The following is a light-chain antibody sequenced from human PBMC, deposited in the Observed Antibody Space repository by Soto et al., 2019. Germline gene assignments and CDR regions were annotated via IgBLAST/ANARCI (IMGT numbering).Light chain of an antibody. J-gene: IGKJ1*01. CDR3: QQYGRSLMWT. CDR1: QSVRTTS. V-gene: IGKV3-20*01. Sequence: EIVLTQSPGTLSLSPGERATLSCRATQSVRTTSLAWYQQRPGQPPRLLIYAVSSRATGIPDRFSGSGSGTDFILTISKLEPEDFAVYYCQQYGRSLMWTLGQGTKVEIK. CDR2: AVS.